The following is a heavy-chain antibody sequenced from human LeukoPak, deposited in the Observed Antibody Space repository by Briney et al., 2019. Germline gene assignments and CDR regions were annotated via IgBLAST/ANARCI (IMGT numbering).Heavy chain of an antibody. J-gene: IGHJ4*02. CDR2: IRYDGSNK. D-gene: IGHD6-6*01. V-gene: IGHV3-30*02. CDR1: GFTFSSYG. CDR3: AKVNSSSSVFDY. Sequence: PGGSLRLSCAASGFTFSSYGMHWVRQAPGKWLEWVAFIRYDGSNKYYADSVKGRFTISRDNSKNTLYLQMNSLRAEDTAVYYCAKVNSSSSVFDYWGQGTLVTVSS.